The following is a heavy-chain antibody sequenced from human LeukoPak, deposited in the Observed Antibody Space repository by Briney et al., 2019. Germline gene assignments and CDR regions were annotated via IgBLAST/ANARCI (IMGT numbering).Heavy chain of an antibody. CDR1: GGSICSYY. J-gene: IGHJ3*02. D-gene: IGHD3-10*01. CDR3: ARTRGGAFDI. V-gene: IGHV4-59*08. Sequence: SETLSLTCTVSGGSICSYYWSWIRQPPGKGLEWIGYIYYSGSTNYNPSLKSRVTISVDTSKNQFSLKLSSVTAADTAVYYCARTRGGAFDIWGQGTMVTVSS. CDR2: IYYSGST.